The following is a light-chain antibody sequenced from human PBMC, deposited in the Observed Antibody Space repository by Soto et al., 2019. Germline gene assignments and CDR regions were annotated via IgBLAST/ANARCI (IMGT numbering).Light chain of an antibody. V-gene: IGKV1-17*01. CDR1: QSINIY. J-gene: IGKJ1*01. CDR3: QQYNTFSPT. Sequence: DIQMTQSPSSLSASVGDRVTITCRTSQSINIYLNWYQQKVGEPPRLLIFGASNLQSGVPSRFSGSGSGTEFTLTIRSLQPDDSATYYCQQYNTFSPTFGQGTKVDIK. CDR2: GAS.